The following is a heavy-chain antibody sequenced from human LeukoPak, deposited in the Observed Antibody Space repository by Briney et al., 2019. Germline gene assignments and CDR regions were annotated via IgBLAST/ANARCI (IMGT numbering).Heavy chain of an antibody. Sequence: SETLSLTCTVSGYSISSGYYWGWIRQHPGKGLEWIGRNYHSGSTYYNPSLKSRVTISVDTSKNQFSLKLSSVTAADTAVYYCARATYYYDSSGYWTLEFDFDIWGQGTMVTVSS. CDR2: NYHSGST. CDR3: ARATYYYDSSGYWTLEFDFDI. J-gene: IGHJ3*02. CDR1: GYSISSGYY. D-gene: IGHD3-22*01. V-gene: IGHV4-38-2*02.